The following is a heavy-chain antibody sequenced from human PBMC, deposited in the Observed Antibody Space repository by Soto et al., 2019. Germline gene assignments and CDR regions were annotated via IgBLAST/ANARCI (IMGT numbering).Heavy chain of an antibody. D-gene: IGHD2-21*02. Sequence: QVQLVESGGGVVQPGRSLRLSCAASGFTFSNFGMHWVRQAPGKGLEWVAYISYDSANKYYAYSVKGRFTISRDNSKNTLHLQMDSLSGDDTALYYCASGTAFDHWGQGTLVSVYS. CDR1: GFTFSNFG. V-gene: IGHV3-30*03. J-gene: IGHJ4*02. CDR2: ISYDSANK. CDR3: ASGTAFDH.